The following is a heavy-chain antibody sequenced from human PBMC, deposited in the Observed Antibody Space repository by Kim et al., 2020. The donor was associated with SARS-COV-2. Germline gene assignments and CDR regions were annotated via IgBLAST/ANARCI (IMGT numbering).Heavy chain of an antibody. D-gene: IGHD3-9*01. CDR1: GYTFTAYA. CDR3: ARDDYDILTDTSWDGWH. V-gene: IGHV7-4-1*02. J-gene: IGHJ1*01. Sequence: ASVKVSCRTSGYTFTAYAMNWVRQAPGQGLEWVGSINTNTRYPTYAQGFTERFVFSVETSINTAYLQINGLKTEDSAIYFCARDDYDILTDTSWDGWHWGQGTPVTVSS. CDR2: INTNTRYP.